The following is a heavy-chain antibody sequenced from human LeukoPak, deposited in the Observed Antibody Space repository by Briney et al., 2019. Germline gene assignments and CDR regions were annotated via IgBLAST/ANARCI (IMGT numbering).Heavy chain of an antibody. J-gene: IGHJ6*02. CDR1: GFTFSDYY. CDR2: ISSSGSTI. V-gene: IGHV3-11*01. Sequence: GGPLRLSCAASGFTFSDYYMSWIRQAPGKGLEWVSYISSSGSTIYYADSVKGRFTISRDNAKNSLYLQMNSLRAEDTAVYYCARDQSGSLPYYDSRYGMDVWGQGTTVTVSS. D-gene: IGHD3-22*01. CDR3: ARDQSGSLPYYDSRYGMDV.